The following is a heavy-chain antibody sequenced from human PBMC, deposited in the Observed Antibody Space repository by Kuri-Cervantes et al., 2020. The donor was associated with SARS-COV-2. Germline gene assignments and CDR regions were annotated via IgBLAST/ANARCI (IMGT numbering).Heavy chain of an antibody. Sequence: SETLSLTCSVSGGSVSPYYCSWIRQPPGKGLEWIGYVYYNGNTNHNPCLKSRVTMSIDTSKNQFSLEVTSVTATDTAVYYCAKSQRLAAGKVGWFDPWGQGILVTVAS. D-gene: IGHD1-1*01. CDR2: VYYNGNT. J-gene: IGHJ5*02. V-gene: IGHV4-59*02. CDR3: AKSQRLAAGKVGWFDP. CDR1: GGSVSPYY.